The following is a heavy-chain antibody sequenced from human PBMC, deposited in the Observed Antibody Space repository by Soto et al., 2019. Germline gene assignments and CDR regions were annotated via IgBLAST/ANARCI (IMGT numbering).Heavy chain of an antibody. D-gene: IGHD2-21*02. CDR2: INVYNGDR. CDR1: GYIFTKYG. J-gene: IGHJ5*02. Sequence: QVQVVQSGPELKKPGASVKVSCKAQGYIFTKYGIGWVRQAPGHGLEWMGLINVYNGDRKVAQKLQDRVSMTTDTATDTAYMELKRLRSGDTAVYYCARLQLGGDRMLNWFDPWGQGTLVTVSS. CDR3: ARLQLGGDRMLNWFDP. V-gene: IGHV1-18*01.